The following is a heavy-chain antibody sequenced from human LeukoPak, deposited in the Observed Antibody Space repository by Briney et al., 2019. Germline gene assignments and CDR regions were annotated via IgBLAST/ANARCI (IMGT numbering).Heavy chain of an antibody. CDR3: AKGQALDDGVFDS. J-gene: IGHJ4*02. CDR1: GFTFSSIT. V-gene: IGHV3-23*01. CDR2: IRSNGDTA. D-gene: IGHD1-1*01. Sequence: PGGSLRLSCAASGFTFSSITMTWVRQAPGKGLGWVSTIRSNGDTAYNADSVRGRFAISRDNSKNALFLQMNSLRVEDTARYYCAKGQALDDGVFDSWGQGTLVTVSS.